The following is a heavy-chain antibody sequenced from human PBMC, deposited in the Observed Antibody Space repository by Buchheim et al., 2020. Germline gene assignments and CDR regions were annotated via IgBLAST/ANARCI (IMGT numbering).Heavy chain of an antibody. CDR2: IYYSGST. Sequence: QVQLQESGPGLVKPSQTLPLTCTVSGDSISSGDYYWSWIRQPPGKGLEWIGYIYYSGSTYYTPSLKSRVTISVDTSKNQFSLKLRSVTAADTAVYYCAREGFRGGNPNWFDPWGQGTL. CDR1: GDSISSGDYY. CDR3: AREGFRGGNPNWFDP. V-gene: IGHV4-30-4*01. J-gene: IGHJ5*02. D-gene: IGHD4-23*01.